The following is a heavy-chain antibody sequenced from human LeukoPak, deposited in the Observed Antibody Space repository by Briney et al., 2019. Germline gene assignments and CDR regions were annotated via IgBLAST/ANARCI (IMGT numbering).Heavy chain of an antibody. J-gene: IGHJ6*04. V-gene: IGHV4-4*02. CDR3: ARVDYGSGSPPLYGMDV. Sequence: SGTLSLTCAVSGSSISSSNWWSWVRQPPGKGLEWIGEIYHSGSTNYNPSLKSRVTISVDKSKNQFSLKLSSVTAADTAVYYCARVDYGSGSPPLYGMDVWGKGTTVTVSS. CDR2: IYHSGST. CDR1: GSSISSSNW. D-gene: IGHD3-10*01.